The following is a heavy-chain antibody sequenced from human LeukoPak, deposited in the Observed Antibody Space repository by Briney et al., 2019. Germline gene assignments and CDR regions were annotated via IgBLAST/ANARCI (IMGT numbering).Heavy chain of an antibody. CDR3: ARRQRWLQDDY. CDR1: GFTFSSYS. J-gene: IGHJ4*02. CDR2: ISSSSSYI. V-gene: IGHV3-21*04. D-gene: IGHD5-24*01. Sequence: GGSLRLSCAASGFTFSSYSMNWVRQAPGKGLEWVSSISSSSSYIYYADSVKGRFTISRDNAKNSLYLQMNSLRAEDTAVYYCARRQRWLQDDYWGQGTLVTVSS.